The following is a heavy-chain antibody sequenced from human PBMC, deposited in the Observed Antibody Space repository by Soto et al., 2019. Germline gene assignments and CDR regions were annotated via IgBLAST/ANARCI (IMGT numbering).Heavy chain of an antibody. V-gene: IGHV1-69*04. CDR1: GGTFSSYT. D-gene: IGHD1-26*01. CDR2: IIPILGIA. CDR3: ARDGREGRYYDY. J-gene: IGHJ4*02. Sequence: SVKVSCKASGGTFSSYTISWVRQAPGQGLEWMGRIIPILGIANYAQKFQGRVTITADKSTSTAYMELSSLRSEDTAVYYCARDGREGRYYDYWGQGTLVTVSS.